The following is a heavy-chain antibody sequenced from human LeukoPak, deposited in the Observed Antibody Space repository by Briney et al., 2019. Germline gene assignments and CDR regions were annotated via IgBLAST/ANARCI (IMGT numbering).Heavy chain of an antibody. CDR3: ARRQTSGWFDY. J-gene: IGHJ4*02. D-gene: IGHD6-19*01. CDR1: RASISTYY. CDR2: IYSSGNS. V-gene: IGHV4-59*01. Sequence: PSETLSLTCSVSRASISTYYWSWLRQPPGKGLEWIGSIYSSGNSNYNPSLKSRVTMSVDTSKNQFSLRLSSVTAADTAVYYCARRQTSGWFDYWGQGTLVTVSS.